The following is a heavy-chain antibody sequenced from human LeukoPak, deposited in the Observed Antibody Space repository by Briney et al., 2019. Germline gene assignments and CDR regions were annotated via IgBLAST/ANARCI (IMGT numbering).Heavy chain of an antibody. CDR3: AREYSDYFDY. CDR1: GFTVGRKY. CDR2: IKQDGSEK. D-gene: IGHD5-12*01. J-gene: IGHJ4*02. V-gene: IGHV3-7*01. Sequence: PGGSLRLSCAASGFTVGRKYMSWVRQAPGKGLEWVANIKQDGSEKYYVDSVKGRFTISRDNAKNSLYLQMNSLRAEDTAVYYCAREYSDYFDYWGQGTLVTVSS.